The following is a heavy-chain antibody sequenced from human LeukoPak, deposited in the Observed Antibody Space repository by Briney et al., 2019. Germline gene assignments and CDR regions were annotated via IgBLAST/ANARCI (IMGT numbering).Heavy chain of an antibody. D-gene: IGHD2-15*01. V-gene: IGHV4-59*01. CDR2: IYYSGTT. Sequence: SETLSLTCAVSGGSLSSYYWSWIRQPPGKGLEWIAYIYYSGTTNYNPSLKSRVTISVDTSKNQFSLTLSSVAAADTAVYYCARDRGPAGGFDYWGQGTLVTVSS. CDR1: GGSLSSYY. CDR3: ARDRGPAGGFDY. J-gene: IGHJ4*02.